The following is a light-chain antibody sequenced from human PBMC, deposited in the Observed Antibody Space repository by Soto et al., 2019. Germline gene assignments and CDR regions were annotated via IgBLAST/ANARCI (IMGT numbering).Light chain of an antibody. Sequence: EIVLTQSPATLSLSPGERATLSCRASQRVSSYLAWYQQKPGQAPTLLIYDASNRATGIPARFSGTGSGTDFTLTISSLEPEDFAVYYCQQRSNCPLTFGGGTKVEIK. CDR1: QRVSSY. J-gene: IGKJ4*01. CDR3: QQRSNCPLT. CDR2: DAS. V-gene: IGKV3-11*01.